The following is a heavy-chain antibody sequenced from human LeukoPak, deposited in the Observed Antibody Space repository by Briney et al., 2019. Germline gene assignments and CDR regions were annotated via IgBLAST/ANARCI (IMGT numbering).Heavy chain of an antibody. CDR2: IDPSDSYT. V-gene: IGHV5-10-1*01. CDR1: GYSFTSYW. J-gene: IGHJ4*02. D-gene: IGHD6-13*01. Sequence: GESPRISCKGSGYSFTSYWISWVRQMPGKGLEWMGRIDPSDSYTNYSPSFQGHVTISADKSISTAYLRWSSLKASDTAMYYCARQPPNVIAAALFFDYWGQGTLVTVSS. CDR3: ARQPPNVIAAALFFDY.